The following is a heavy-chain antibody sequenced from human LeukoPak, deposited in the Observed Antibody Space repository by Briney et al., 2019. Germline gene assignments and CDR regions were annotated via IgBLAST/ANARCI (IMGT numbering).Heavy chain of an antibody. CDR3: ASQSSGSYS. CDR1: GFTFSSYA. V-gene: IGHV3-30*07. D-gene: IGHD3-10*01. Sequence: GGSLRLSCAASGFTFSSYAMHWVRQAPGKGLEWVAVISYDGSNKYYADSVKGRFTISRDNSKNTLYLQMNSLRAEDTAVYYCASQSSGSYSWGQGTLVTVSS. CDR2: ISYDGSNK. J-gene: IGHJ4*02.